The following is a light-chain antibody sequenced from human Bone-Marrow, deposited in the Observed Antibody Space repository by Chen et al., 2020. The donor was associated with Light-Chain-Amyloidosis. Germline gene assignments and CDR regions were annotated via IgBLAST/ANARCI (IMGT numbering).Light chain of an antibody. CDR1: QSLLNSYGYKY. V-gene: IGKV2-28*01. CDR3: MQALQTPT. CDR2: LAS. Sequence: DTVMTQSPLSLPVTPGEPASISCRSNQSLLNSYGYKYLDWYLQRPGQSPQLLIYLASDRPSGVPDRVSGSGSGTDFTLKISRVEAEDVGVYYCMQALQTPTFGQGTRLEIK. J-gene: IGKJ2*01.